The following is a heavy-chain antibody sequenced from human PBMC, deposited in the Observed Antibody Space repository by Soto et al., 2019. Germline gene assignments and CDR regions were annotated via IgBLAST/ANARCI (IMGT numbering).Heavy chain of an antibody. V-gene: IGHV4-4*02. CDR2: IYRTGST. J-gene: IGHJ4*02. D-gene: IGHD1-7*01. CDR3: ASRDPGTSVDY. CDR1: GGSFTSNNW. Sequence: SETLSLTCAVSGGSFTSNNWWTWVRQPPGQGLEWIGEIYRTGSTNYNPSLKSRVTISLDKCENQFSLKVTSLPAADTAVYYCASRDPGTSVDYWGQGTLVTVSS.